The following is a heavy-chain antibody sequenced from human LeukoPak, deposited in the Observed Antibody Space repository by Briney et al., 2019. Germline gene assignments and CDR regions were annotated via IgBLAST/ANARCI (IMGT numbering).Heavy chain of an antibody. D-gene: IGHD3-3*01. CDR1: GFTFSYYW. V-gene: IGHV3-7*01. J-gene: IGHJ5*02. CDR3: ARDAYDDASES. Sequence: PGGSLSLSCAASGFTFSYYWMTWVRQAPGKGLEWVANLRPDGRDKYYADSVKGRFTISRDNAKNSLYLQMNGLRADDTAIYYCARDAYDDASESWGQGTLVTVSS. CDR2: LRPDGRDK.